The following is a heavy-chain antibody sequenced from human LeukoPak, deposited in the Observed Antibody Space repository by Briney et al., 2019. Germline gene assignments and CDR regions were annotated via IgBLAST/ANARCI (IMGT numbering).Heavy chain of an antibody. J-gene: IGHJ6*03. CDR2: IYYSGST. V-gene: IGHV4-59*01. Sequence: PSETLSLTCTVSGGSISSYYWSWIRQPPGKGLEWIGYIYYSGSTNYNPSLKSRVTISVDTSKNQFSLKLSSVTAADTAVYYCARDFYDFWSGPFDYYYYMDVWGKGTTVTVSS. CDR1: GGSISSYY. CDR3: ARDFYDFWSGPFDYYYYMDV. D-gene: IGHD3-3*01.